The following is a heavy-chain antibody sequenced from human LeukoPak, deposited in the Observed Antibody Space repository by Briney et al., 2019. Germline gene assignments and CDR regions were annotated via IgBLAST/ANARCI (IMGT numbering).Heavy chain of an antibody. CDR1: GFTFSSYW. D-gene: IGHD2-2*01. CDR3: ARAPLQLLPFTRYFDY. CDR2: IKQDGSEK. Sequence: PGGSLRLSCAASGFTFSSYWMSWVRQAPGKGLEWVANIKQDGSEKYYVDSVKGRFTISRDNAKNSLYLQMNSLRAEDTAVYYCARAPLQLLPFTRYFDYWGQGTLVTVSS. J-gene: IGHJ4*02. V-gene: IGHV3-7*01.